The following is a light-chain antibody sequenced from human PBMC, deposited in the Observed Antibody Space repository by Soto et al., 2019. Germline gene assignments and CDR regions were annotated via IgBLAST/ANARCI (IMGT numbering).Light chain of an antibody. CDR2: DVS. CDR3: SSYTSSSTLYV. J-gene: IGLJ1*01. Sequence: QSVLTQPASVSGPPGQSITISCTGTSSDVGGYNYVSWYQQHPGKAPKLMIYDVSNRPSGVSNRFSGSKSGNTASLTISGLQAEDEADYYCSSYTSSSTLYVFGTGTNVTVL. CDR1: SSDVGGYNY. V-gene: IGLV2-14*01.